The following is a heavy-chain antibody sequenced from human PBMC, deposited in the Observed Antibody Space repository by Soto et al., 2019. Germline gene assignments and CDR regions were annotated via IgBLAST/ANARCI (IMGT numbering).Heavy chain of an antibody. V-gene: IGHV3-33*01. CDR1: GFTFSSYG. Sequence: GGSLRLSCAASGFTFSSYGMHWVRQAPGKGLEWVAVIWYDGSNKYYADSVKGRFTISRDNSKNTLYLQMNSLRAEDTAVYYCARDALRFLEWFLDYWGQGTLVTVSS. CDR3: ARDALRFLEWFLDY. J-gene: IGHJ4*02. D-gene: IGHD3-3*01. CDR2: IWYDGSNK.